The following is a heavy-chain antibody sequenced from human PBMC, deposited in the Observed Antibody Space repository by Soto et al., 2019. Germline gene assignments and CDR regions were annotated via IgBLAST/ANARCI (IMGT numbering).Heavy chain of an antibody. CDR2: IRNNGGAA. V-gene: IGHV4-4*02. CDR3: ASHLVMTGTRGFDH. J-gene: IGHJ4*02. D-gene: IGHD3-9*01. CDR1: SGSIFSSNW. Sequence: QVQLQESGPGLVTPSGTLSLTCAVSSGSIFSSNWWSWVRQHQGQGLEWIGEIRNNGGAANYNPSLRSRVIISVDTSRNEFSLKLLSVTAADTAVYYCASHLVMTGTRGFDHWGLGTLVTVSS.